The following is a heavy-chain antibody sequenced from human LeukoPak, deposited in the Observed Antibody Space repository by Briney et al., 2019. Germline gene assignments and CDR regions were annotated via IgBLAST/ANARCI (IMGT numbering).Heavy chain of an antibody. CDR3: ARAYTPRGPYGYYYYMDV. J-gene: IGHJ6*03. CDR1: GYTFTSYA. V-gene: IGHV7-4-1*02. CDR2: INTNTGNP. D-gene: IGHD3-10*01. Sequence: WAPVKVSCKASGYTFTSYAMNWVRQAPGQGLEWMGWINTNTGNPTYAQGFTGRFVFSLDTSVSTAYLQISSLKAEDTAVYYCARAYTPRGPYGYYYYMDVWGKGTTVTVSS.